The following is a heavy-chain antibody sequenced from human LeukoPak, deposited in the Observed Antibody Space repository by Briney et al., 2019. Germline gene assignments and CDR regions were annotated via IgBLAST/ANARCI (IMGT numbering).Heavy chain of an antibody. CDR2: IYWNDDK. J-gene: IGHJ4*02. Sequence: SGPTLGNPTQTLTLTCTFSGFSLSTSGAGVGWIRQPPGKALEWLALIYWNDDKHYSPSLKSRLTITKDTSKNQVVLTMTKMDPVDTATYYCAHRQEGATYVDYWGQGTLVTVSS. CDR1: GFSLSTSGAG. D-gene: IGHD1-26*01. CDR3: AHRQEGATYVDY. V-gene: IGHV2-5*01.